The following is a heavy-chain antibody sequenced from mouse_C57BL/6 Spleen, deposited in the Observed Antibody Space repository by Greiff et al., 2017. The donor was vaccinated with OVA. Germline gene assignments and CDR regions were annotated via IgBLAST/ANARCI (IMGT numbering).Heavy chain of an antibody. J-gene: IGHJ4*01. D-gene: IGHD1-1*01. V-gene: IGHV1-82*01. CDR1: GYAFSSSW. CDR3: ARTYYYGSSSYAMDY. Sequence: QVQLQQSGPELVKPGASVKIYCKASGYAFSSSWMNWVKQRPGKGLEWIGRIYPGDGDTNYNGKFKGKATLTADKSSSTAYMQLSSLTSEDSAVYFCARTYYYGSSSYAMDYWGQGTSVTVSS. CDR2: IYPGDGDT.